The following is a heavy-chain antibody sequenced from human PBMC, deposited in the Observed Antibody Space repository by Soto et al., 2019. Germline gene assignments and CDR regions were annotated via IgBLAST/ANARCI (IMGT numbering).Heavy chain of an antibody. J-gene: IGHJ5*02. D-gene: IGHD1-26*01. CDR1: GGSFSGYY. CDR2: INHSGST. Sequence: LSLTCAVYGGSFSGYYWSWIRQPPGKGLEWIGEINHSGSTNYNPSLKSRVTISVDTSKNQFSLKLSSVTAADTAVYYCARYSGSSDDDWFDPWGQGTLVTVSS. CDR3: ARYSGSSDDDWFDP. V-gene: IGHV4-34*01.